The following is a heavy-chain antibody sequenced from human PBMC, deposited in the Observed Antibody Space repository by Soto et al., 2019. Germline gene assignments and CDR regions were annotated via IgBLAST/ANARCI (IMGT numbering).Heavy chain of an antibody. J-gene: IGHJ3*01. D-gene: IGHD1-26*01. CDR2: IIPIFGTA. CDR1: GGTFSSYA. CDR3: ASVGERDPFDL. V-gene: IGHV1-69*06. Sequence: QVQLVQSGAEVKKPGSSVKVSCKASGGTFSSYAISWVRQAPGQGLEWMGGIIPIFGTANYAQKFQGRVTITADKATSAGYMERSRLRSEDTAVYYCASVGERDPFDLWGQGTMVTVSS.